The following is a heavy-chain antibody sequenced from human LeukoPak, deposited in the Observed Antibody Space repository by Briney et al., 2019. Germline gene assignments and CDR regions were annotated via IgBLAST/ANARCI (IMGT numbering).Heavy chain of an antibody. CDR3: ARDQGEYSSSSGLDY. CDR1: GFTFSSYS. V-gene: IGHV3-21*01. D-gene: IGHD6-6*01. CDR2: ISSSSSYI. Sequence: PGGSLRLSCAASGFTFSSYSMNWVRQAPGKGLEWVSSISSSSSYIYYADSVKGRFTISRDNAKNSLYLQMNSLRAEDTAVYYCARDQGEYSSSSGLDYWGQGTLVTVSS. J-gene: IGHJ4*02.